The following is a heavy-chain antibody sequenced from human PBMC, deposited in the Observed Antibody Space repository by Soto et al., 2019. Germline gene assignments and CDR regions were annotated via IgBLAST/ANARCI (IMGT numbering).Heavy chain of an antibody. J-gene: IGHJ4*02. V-gene: IGHV4-31*03. D-gene: IGHD2-15*01. Sequence: QVQLQESGPGLVTPSQTLSLTCTVSGDSISSGGYYWSWIRQHPGKGLEWIGYIYYSGSTYYNPSLKSRVIISVDTSKNQFSLKLSSVTAADTAVYYCARGSMVAAILFDYWGQGTRVTVSS. CDR1: GDSISSGGYY. CDR3: ARGSMVAAILFDY. CDR2: IYYSGST.